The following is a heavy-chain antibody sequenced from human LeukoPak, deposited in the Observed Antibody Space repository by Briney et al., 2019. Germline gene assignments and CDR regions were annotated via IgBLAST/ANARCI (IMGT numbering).Heavy chain of an antibody. J-gene: IGHJ3*02. CDR1: GFTFDSYG. V-gene: IGHV3-23*01. D-gene: IGHD5-18*01. CDR3: ARARSSYGYGDAFDI. CDR2: ISGSGDST. Sequence: GGSLRLSCRASGFTFDSYGMNWVRQAPGKGLEWVSGISGSGDSTYYADSVKGRFTISRDNSKNTLYLQMNSLRAEDTAGYYCARARSSYGYGDAFDIWGQGTMVTVSS.